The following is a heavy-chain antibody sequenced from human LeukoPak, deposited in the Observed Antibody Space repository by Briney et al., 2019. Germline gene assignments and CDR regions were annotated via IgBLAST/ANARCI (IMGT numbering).Heavy chain of an antibody. Sequence: GGSLRLSCAASGFTFSSYAMHWVRQAPGKGLEWVAVISYDGSNKYYADSVKGRFTISRDNSKNTLYLQMNSLRAEDTAVYYCARDKAAAGTKPLYAFDIWGQGTMVTVSS. CDR2: ISYDGSNK. CDR1: GFTFSSYA. CDR3: ARDKAAAGTKPLYAFDI. D-gene: IGHD6-13*01. J-gene: IGHJ3*02. V-gene: IGHV3-30-3*01.